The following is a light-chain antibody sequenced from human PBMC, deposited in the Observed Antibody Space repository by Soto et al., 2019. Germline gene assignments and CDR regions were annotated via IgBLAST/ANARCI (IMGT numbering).Light chain of an antibody. CDR3: QQYDSWPLA. J-gene: IGKJ4*01. CDR1: QSVSGMY. CDR2: GTS. V-gene: IGKV3-20*01. Sequence: VLKKSPGTLSLYQVGIGTLSFMASQSVSGMYLAWYQQKPGQAPRLLIYGTSNRATGIPDRFSGSGSGTDFTLTIRRLEPEDFAMYVCQQYDSWPLAFGGGTKVDIK.